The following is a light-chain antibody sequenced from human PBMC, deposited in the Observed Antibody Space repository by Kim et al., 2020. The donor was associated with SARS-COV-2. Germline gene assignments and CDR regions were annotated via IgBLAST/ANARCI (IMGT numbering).Light chain of an antibody. CDR3: MQATQYPHS. CDR1: QSLVHRDGNTY. Sequence: QPASISCRSSQSLVHRDGNTYLSWLQQRPGQSPRLLIYKTYKRFSGVSDRFSGSGAGTDFTLKISRVEAEDVGIYYCMQATQYPHSFGQGTKLEI. J-gene: IGKJ2*03. CDR2: KTY. V-gene: IGKV2-24*01.